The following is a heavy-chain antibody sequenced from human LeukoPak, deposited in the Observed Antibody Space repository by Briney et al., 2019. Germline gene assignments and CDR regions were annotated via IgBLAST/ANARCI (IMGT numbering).Heavy chain of an antibody. V-gene: IGHV3-48*03. CDR3: ARERNGVFDY. CDR2: ISGSGSTK. CDR1: GFTFSTYE. Sequence: GGSLRLSCAASGFTFSTYEMNCVRQAPGKGLEWVSYISGSGSTKFNADSEKGRFTISRDNAKNSLYLQMNSLRGEDTAVYYCARERNGVFDYWGQGTLVTVSS. D-gene: IGHD3-10*01. J-gene: IGHJ4*02.